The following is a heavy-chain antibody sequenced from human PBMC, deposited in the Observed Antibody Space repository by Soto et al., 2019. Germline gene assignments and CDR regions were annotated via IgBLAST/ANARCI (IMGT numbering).Heavy chain of an antibody. Sequence: EVQLVESGGGLVQPGGSLRLSCAASGFTFSTYWMTWVRRPPGKGLEWVANLDQDGSERYYVDSVRGRFTISRDNAKNSLYLQMNGLRAEDPAVYYGLCGENSLVYWGQGTLVPVS. D-gene: IGHD7-27*01. J-gene: IGHJ4*02. CDR2: LDQDGSER. CDR3: LCGENSLVY. CDR1: GFTFSTYW. V-gene: IGHV3-7*01.